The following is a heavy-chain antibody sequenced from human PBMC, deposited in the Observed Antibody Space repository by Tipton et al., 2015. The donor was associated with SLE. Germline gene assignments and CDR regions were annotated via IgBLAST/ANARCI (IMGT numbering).Heavy chain of an antibody. CDR2: IYYSGST. CDR1: GGSISSGGYY. D-gene: IGHD2-21*01. Sequence: LRLSCTVSGGSISSGGYYWSWIRQPPGKGLEWIGYIYYSGSTNYNPSLKSRVTISVDTSKNQFSLKLSSVTAADTAVYYCARGAVLIQDNSWFDPWGQGTLVTVSS. V-gene: IGHV4-61*08. CDR3: ARGAVLIQDNSWFDP. J-gene: IGHJ5*02.